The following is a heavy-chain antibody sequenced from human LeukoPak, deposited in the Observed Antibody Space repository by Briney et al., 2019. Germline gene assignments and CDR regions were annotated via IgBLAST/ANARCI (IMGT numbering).Heavy chain of an antibody. D-gene: IGHD1-26*01. Sequence: ASVKVSCKASGHTFTTYVINWVRQAPGQGLEWMGWISGYDGKTNYAQKLRDRVTMLRDTATSTVYMELRSLTTDDTAVYYCARDQPRRGPGNHDYWGQGTLVTVSS. CDR1: GHTFTTYV. V-gene: IGHV1-18*01. CDR2: ISGYDGKT. J-gene: IGHJ4*02. CDR3: ARDQPRRGPGNHDY.